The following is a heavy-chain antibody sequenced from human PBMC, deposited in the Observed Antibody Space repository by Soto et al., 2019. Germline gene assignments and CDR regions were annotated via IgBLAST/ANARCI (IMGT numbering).Heavy chain of an antibody. V-gene: IGHV1-69*01. D-gene: IGHD3-3*01. CDR2: IIPIFNAT. J-gene: IGHJ6*02. CDR3: AREDFDSEIYYGMDV. CDR1: GGTFSSYA. Sequence: QVQLVQSGSSVKKPGSSVKVSCKASGGTFSSYAISWVRQAPGHGLEWMGGIIPIFNATPYAQKFQGRVTIPADESTSTAYMELSSLRSEDTAVYYCAREDFDSEIYYGMDVWGQGTTVTVSS.